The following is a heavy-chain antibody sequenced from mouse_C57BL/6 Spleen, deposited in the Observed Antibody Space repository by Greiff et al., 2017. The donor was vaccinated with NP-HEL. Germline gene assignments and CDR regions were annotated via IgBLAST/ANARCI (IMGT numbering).Heavy chain of an antibody. V-gene: IGHV1-26*01. J-gene: IGHJ2*01. CDR2: INPNNGGT. CDR3: ARVYYGNYMYYFDY. D-gene: IGHD2-1*01. Sequence: EVQLQQSGPELVKPGASVKISCKASGYTFTDYYMTWVKQSHGKSLEWIGDINPNNGGTSYNQKFKGKATLTVDKSSSTAYMELRSLTSEDSAVYYCARVYYGNYMYYFDYWGQGTTLTVSS. CDR1: GYTFTDYY.